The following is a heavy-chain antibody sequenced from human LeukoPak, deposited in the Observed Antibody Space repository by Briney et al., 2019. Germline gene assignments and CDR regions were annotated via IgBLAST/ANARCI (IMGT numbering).Heavy chain of an antibody. J-gene: IGHJ6*02. V-gene: IGHV4-61*01. CDR1: GGSVSSGNYY. D-gene: IGHD4-17*01. CDR2: IYYSGST. CDR3: ARFGGSYGAF. Sequence: SETLSLTCTVSGGSVSSGNYYWSWIRQPPGKGLEWIGYIYYSGSTNYNPSLKSRVTISVDTSKNQFSLKLSFVTAADTAVYYCARFGGSYGAFWGQGTTVTVSS.